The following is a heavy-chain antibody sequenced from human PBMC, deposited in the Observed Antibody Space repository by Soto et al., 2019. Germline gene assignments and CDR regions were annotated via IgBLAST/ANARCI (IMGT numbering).Heavy chain of an antibody. V-gene: IGHV1-18*04. CDR3: ARDQRYSGTQAEY. CDR2: ISAYNGNT. D-gene: IGHD1-26*01. Sequence: QVQLMQSGPEVKKPGSSVKVSCKASGYSFTMSGISWVRQAPGQGLEWMGWISAYNGNTNYAHKFQGRVTMTTDTSPSTAYMELRNLSSDDTAVYYCARDQRYSGTQAEYWGQGTLVTVSS. CDR1: GYSFTMSG. J-gene: IGHJ4*02.